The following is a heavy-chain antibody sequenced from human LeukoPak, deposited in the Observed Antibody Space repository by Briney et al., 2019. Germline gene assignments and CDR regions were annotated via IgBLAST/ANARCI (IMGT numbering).Heavy chain of an antibody. Sequence: GASVMVSCKASGYTFTVYALHWVRQAPGQSLEWMGWITTGRGETRYSQEFQRRITFTRDTSASTVYMDLSDLRSEDTAVYYCARGGKQWRGGNYFDSWGQGTLVAVSS. J-gene: IGHJ4*02. CDR2: ITTGRGET. D-gene: IGHD6-19*01. CDR3: ARGGKQWRGGNYFDS. CDR1: GYTFTVYA. V-gene: IGHV1-3*03.